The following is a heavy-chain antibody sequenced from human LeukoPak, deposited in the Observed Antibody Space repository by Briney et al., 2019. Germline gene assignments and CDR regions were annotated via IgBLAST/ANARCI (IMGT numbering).Heavy chain of an antibody. CDR3: AKSGIAAAGQRGYFDN. CDR2: ISYDGSNK. CDR1: GFTFSSYG. Sequence: GGSLRLSCAASGFTFSSYGMHWVRQAPGKGLEWVAVISYDGSNKYFADSVKGRFTISRDTSKNTLYLQMNSLTAEDTAVYYCAKSGIAAAGQRGYFDNWGQGALVTVSS. J-gene: IGHJ4*02. V-gene: IGHV3-30*18. D-gene: IGHD6-13*01.